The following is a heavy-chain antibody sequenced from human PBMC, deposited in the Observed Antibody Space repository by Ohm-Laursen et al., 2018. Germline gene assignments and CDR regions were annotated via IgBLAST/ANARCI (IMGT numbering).Heavy chain of an antibody. CDR1: GFTFSDYY. J-gene: IGHJ4*02. Sequence: SLRLSCAASGFTFSDYYMSWIRQAPGKGLEWVSYISSSGSTIYYADSVKGRFTISRDNAKNSLYLQMNSLRAEDTAVYYCANRIMITFGGVIRQEDYRGQGTLVTVSS. CDR2: ISSSGSTI. D-gene: IGHD3-16*01. CDR3: ANRIMITFGGVIRQEDY. V-gene: IGHV3-11*01.